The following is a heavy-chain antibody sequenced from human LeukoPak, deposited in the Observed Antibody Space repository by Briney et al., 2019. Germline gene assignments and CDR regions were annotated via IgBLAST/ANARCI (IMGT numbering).Heavy chain of an antibody. CDR3: AREQYADLIFDS. D-gene: IGHD4-17*01. V-gene: IGHV4-59*01. CDR1: GGSISSYY. Sequence: SETLSLTCTVSGGSISSYYWSWIRQPPGKGLEWIGYIHYSVSTNYNPSLKSRVTISVDTYKSQFSLKLSSVTAADTAVYYCAREQYADLIFDSWGQGTLVAVSS. J-gene: IGHJ4*02. CDR2: IHYSVST.